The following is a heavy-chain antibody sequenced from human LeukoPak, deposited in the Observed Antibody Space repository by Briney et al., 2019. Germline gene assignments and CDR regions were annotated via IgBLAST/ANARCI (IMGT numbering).Heavy chain of an antibody. D-gene: IGHD3-22*01. V-gene: IGHV3-74*01. Sequence: PGGSLRLSCAASGFTFRTYWMHWVRQAPGKGLVWVARINSDGSSMSYADSVKGRFTVSRDNAKNTPYLQMNRLRAEDTAVYYCARGGYSDRWGQGTLVTVSS. CDR1: GFTFRTYW. J-gene: IGHJ4*02. CDR3: ARGGYSDR. CDR2: INSDGSSM.